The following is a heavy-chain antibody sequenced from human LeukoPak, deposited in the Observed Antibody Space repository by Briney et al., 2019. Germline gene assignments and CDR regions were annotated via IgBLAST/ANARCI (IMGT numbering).Heavy chain of an antibody. CDR3: ARDLNYYGSGSYPIEIDY. J-gene: IGHJ4*02. V-gene: IGHV3-21*01. CDR2: ISSSSSHI. CDR1: GFTFSSYS. D-gene: IGHD3-10*01. Sequence: GGSLRLSCAASGFTFSSYSMNWVRQAPGKGLEWVSSISSSSSHIYYADSVKGRFTISRDNAKNSLYLQMNSLRAEDTAVYYCARDLNYYGSGSYPIEIDYWGQGTLVTVSS.